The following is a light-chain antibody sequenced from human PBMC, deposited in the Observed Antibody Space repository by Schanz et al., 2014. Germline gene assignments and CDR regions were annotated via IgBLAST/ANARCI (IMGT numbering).Light chain of an antibody. Sequence: QSALTQPRSVSGSPGQSVTISCTGTNSDVGGYDYVSWYQQHPGKAPKLLIYNVNERPSGVPDRFSGSKSGNTASLTISGLQAEDDADYYCCSYAGSGLYVFGTGTKLTVL. V-gene: IGLV2-11*01. CDR2: NVN. J-gene: IGLJ1*01. CDR3: CSYAGSGLYV. CDR1: NSDVGGYDY.